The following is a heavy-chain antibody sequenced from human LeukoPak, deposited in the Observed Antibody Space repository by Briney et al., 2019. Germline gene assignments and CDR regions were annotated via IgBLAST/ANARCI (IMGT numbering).Heavy chain of an antibody. CDR3: AKDDAVLMVYALSGYNY. V-gene: IGHV3-33*06. CDR1: GFTFNTYG. J-gene: IGHJ4*02. D-gene: IGHD2-8*01. Sequence: PGGSLRLSCAASGFTFNTYGMNWVRQAPGKGLEWVAIIWYDGSDKYYAESVKGRFTISRDNSKNTLYLQVNSLRAEDTAVYYCAKDDAVLMVYALSGYNYWGQGTLVTVSS. CDR2: IWYDGSDK.